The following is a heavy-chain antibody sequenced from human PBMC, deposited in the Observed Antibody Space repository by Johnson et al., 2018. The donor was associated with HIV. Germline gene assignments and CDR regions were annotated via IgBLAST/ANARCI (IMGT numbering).Heavy chain of an antibody. J-gene: IGHJ3*02. CDR3: ASSAPGLLPNDAFDI. Sequence: QVQLVESGGDVVQPGRSLRLSCAASGFTFSSYGMHWVRQAPGKGLEWVAVISYDGSNKYYADSVKGRFTISRDNSKNTLYLQMNSLRAEDTAVYYCASSAPGLLPNDAFDIWGQGTMVTVSS. V-gene: IGHV3-30*03. CDR1: GFTFSSYG. CDR2: ISYDGSNK. D-gene: IGHD2-15*01.